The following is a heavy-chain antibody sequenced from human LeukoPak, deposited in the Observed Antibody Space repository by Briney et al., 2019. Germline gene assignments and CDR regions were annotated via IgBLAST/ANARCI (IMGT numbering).Heavy chain of an antibody. V-gene: IGHV3-30-3*01. Sequence: GGSLRLSCAASGFTFSSYAMHWVRQAPGKGLEWVAVISYDGSNKYYADSVKGRFTISRDNSKNTLYLQMNSLRAEDTAVYYCAKGEGIAAAGTSFDYWGQGTLVTVSS. CDR3: AKGEGIAAAGTSFDY. CDR2: ISYDGSNK. J-gene: IGHJ4*02. D-gene: IGHD6-13*01. CDR1: GFTFSSYA.